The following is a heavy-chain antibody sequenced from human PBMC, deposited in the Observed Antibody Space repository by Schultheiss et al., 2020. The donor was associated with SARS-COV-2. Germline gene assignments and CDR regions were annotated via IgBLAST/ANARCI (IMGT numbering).Heavy chain of an antibody. CDR3: AGTVKLKYYFDY. CDR2: IYHSGST. CDR1: GYSISSGYY. Sequence: SETLSLTCAVSGYSISSGYYWGWIRQPPGKGLEWIGSIYHSGSTYYNPSLKSRVTISVDMSKNQFFLKLSSVTAADTAVYYCAGTVKLKYYFDYWGQGTLVTVSS. J-gene: IGHJ4*02. V-gene: IGHV4-38-2*01. D-gene: IGHD4-17*01.